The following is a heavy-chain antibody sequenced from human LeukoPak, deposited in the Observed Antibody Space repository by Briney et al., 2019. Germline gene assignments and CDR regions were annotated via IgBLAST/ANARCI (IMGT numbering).Heavy chain of an antibody. CDR2: INPSGGST. V-gene: IGHV1-46*01. J-gene: IGHJ5*02. Sequence: ASVKVSCMASGYTFTSYYMHWVRQAPGQGLEWMGIINPSGGSTSYAQKFQGRVTMTRDTSTSTVYMELSSLRSEDTAVYYCARGGVTTVTTLLLRHWFDPWGQGTLVTVSS. CDR1: GYTFTSYY. D-gene: IGHD4-17*01. CDR3: ARGGVTTVTTLLLRHWFDP.